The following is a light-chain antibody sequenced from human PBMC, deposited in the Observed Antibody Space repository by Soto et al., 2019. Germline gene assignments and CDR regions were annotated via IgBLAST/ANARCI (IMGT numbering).Light chain of an antibody. V-gene: IGKV1-39*01. Sequence: IQLTASPSSLSASVGARVTITCRASQTISTYLNWYQQKPGKAPRLLIYDASSLLSGVPSRFSGSGSGTDFTLTIASLQPEDFSTYYCQQSDSTPYTFGQGTKVDVK. CDR2: DAS. J-gene: IGKJ2*01. CDR1: QTISTY. CDR3: QQSDSTPYT.